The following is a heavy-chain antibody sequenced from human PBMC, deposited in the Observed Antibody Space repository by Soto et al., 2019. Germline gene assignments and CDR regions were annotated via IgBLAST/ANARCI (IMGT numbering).Heavy chain of an antibody. CDR2: INPNSGGT. CDR3: AREWIQLWLASYYYGMDV. CDR1: GYTFTGYY. D-gene: IGHD5-18*01. Sequence: GASVKVSCKASGYTFTGYYMHWVRQAPGQGLEWMGWINPNSGGTNYAQKFQGRVTMTRDTSISTAYMELSRLRSDDTAVYYCAREWIQLWLASYYYGMDVWGQGTTVTVSS. V-gene: IGHV1-2*02. J-gene: IGHJ6*02.